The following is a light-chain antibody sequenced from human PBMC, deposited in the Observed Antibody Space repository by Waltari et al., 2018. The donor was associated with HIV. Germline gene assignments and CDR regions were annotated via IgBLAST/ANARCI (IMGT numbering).Light chain of an antibody. CDR3: QSYDTTNHLI. CDR2: EDT. Sequence: FMLTQPHSMSASPGTTVTISCTRSSGTITSNSVQWYQQRPAGAPPTVVFEDTQRPSGVPELFSGSIDSSSNSASLTISGLKTEDEADYYCQSYDTTNHLIFGGGTKVTVL. J-gene: IGLJ2*01. CDR1: SGTITSNS. V-gene: IGLV6-57*04.